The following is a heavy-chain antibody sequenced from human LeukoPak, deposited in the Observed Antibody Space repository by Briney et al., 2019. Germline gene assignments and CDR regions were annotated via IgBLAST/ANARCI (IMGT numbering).Heavy chain of an antibody. CDR1: GYTFTSYD. Sequence: ASVKVSCKASGYTFTSYDINWVRQATGQGLEWMGWINANSGGTQYAEKFQGRVTITRDTSISTVYMELTGLRSDDSAVYFCTREDFDILTGYSTRHWFDPWGQGTLVTVSS. D-gene: IGHD3-9*01. V-gene: IGHV1-2*02. CDR3: TREDFDILTGYSTRHWFDP. J-gene: IGHJ5*02. CDR2: INANSGGT.